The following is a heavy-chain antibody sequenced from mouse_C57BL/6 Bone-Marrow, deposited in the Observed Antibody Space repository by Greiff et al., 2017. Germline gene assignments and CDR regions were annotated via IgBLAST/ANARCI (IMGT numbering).Heavy chain of an antibody. CDR3: ARSDPSPTYYCDY. CDR2: INPYNGDT. Sequence: EVQLQQSGPELVKPGDSVKISCKASGYSFTGYFMNWVMQSHGKSLEWIGRINPYNGDTFYNQKFKGKATLTVDKSSSTAHMELRSLTYEDSAVYYCARSDPSPTYYCDYWGQGTTLTVAS. V-gene: IGHV1-20*01. CDR1: GYSFTGYF. J-gene: IGHJ2*01.